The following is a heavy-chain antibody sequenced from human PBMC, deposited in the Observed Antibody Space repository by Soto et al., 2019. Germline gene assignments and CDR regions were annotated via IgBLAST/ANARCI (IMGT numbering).Heavy chain of an antibody. CDR2: ISGSGGST. CDR3: AKGGYDSSGYYWGYFQH. J-gene: IGHJ1*01. Sequence: PVVLRKLRCAASGVTSSSYAMSWVRKDPGKGLEWVSAISGSGGSTYYADSVKGRFTISRDNSKNTLYLQMNSLRAEDTAVYYCAKGGYDSSGYYWGYFQHWGQGTLVTVSS. D-gene: IGHD3-22*01. CDR1: GVTSSSYA. V-gene: IGHV3-23*01.